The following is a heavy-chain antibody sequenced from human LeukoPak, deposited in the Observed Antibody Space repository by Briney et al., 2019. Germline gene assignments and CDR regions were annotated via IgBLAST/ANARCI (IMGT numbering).Heavy chain of an antibody. J-gene: IGHJ4*02. CDR1: GGSISRYY. D-gene: IGHD5-18*01. CDR2: ISYTGST. CDR3: ARSKGGAMVNDYFDY. Sequence: PSETLSLTCTVSGGSISRYYWSWIRQPPGKGLEWIGYISYTGSTTYNSSLKSRVTISLDTSQNQFSLKLSSVTAADTAVYYCARSKGGAMVNDYFDYWGQGTLVTVSS. V-gene: IGHV4-59*12.